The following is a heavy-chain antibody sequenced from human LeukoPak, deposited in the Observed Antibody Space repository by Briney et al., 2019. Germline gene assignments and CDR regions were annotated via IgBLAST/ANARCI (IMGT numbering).Heavy chain of an antibody. J-gene: IGHJ4*02. CDR2: IDPSGYTI. V-gene: IGHV3-21*01. Sequence: TGGSLRLSCAASGFTFSTYAMNWVRQAPGRGLQWVSSIDPSGYTIFYADSVKGRFTISRDNAKNSLYLQMNSLRAEDTAVYYCASGRGSCFDYWGQGTLVTVSS. CDR3: ASGRGSCFDY. D-gene: IGHD1-26*01. CDR1: GFTFSTYA.